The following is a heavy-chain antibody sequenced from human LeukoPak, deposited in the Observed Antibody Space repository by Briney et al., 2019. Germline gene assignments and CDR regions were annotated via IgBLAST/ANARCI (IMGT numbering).Heavy chain of an antibody. CDR1: GFTFSTYA. Sequence: GGSLRLSCAASGFTFSTYAMSWVRQAPGKGLEWVSTITGSGNTAYYADSVKGRFTISRDNSNNTLYVQMNSLGVEDTAVYYCAKVLWDWNYFDYWGQGTLVTVSS. CDR3: AKVLWDWNYFDY. V-gene: IGHV3-23*01. J-gene: IGHJ4*02. D-gene: IGHD3/OR15-3a*01. CDR2: ITGSGNTA.